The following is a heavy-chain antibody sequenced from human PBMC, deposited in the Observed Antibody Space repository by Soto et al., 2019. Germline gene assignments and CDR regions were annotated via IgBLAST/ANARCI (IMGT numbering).Heavy chain of an antibody. CDR3: ARDVLGSYDFWSGYFYLGGMDV. CDR1: GYTFTGYY. J-gene: IGHJ6*02. CDR2: INPNSGGT. Sequence: ASVKVSCKASGYTFTGYYMHWVRQAPGQGLEWMGWINPNSGGTNYAQKFQGWVTMTRDTSISTAYMELSRLRSDDTAAYYCARDVLGSYDFWSGYFYLGGMDVWGQGTMVTVSS. V-gene: IGHV1-2*04. D-gene: IGHD3-3*01.